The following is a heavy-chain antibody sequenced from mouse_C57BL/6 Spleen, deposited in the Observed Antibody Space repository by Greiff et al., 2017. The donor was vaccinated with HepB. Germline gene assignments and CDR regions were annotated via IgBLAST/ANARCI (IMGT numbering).Heavy chain of an antibody. CDR1: GYTFTSYG. Sequence: QVQLKQSGAELARPGASVKLSCKASGYTFTSYGISWVKQRTGQGLEWIGEIYPRSGNTYYNEKFKGKATLTADKSSSTAYMELRSLTSEDSAVYFCASGWLRDYAMDYWGQGTSVTVSS. V-gene: IGHV1-81*01. CDR2: IYPRSGNT. J-gene: IGHJ4*01. CDR3: ASGWLRDYAMDY. D-gene: IGHD2-2*01.